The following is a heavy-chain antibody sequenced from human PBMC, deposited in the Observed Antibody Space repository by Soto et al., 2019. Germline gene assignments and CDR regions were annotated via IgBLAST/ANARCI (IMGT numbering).Heavy chain of an antibody. CDR2: IWYDGSNK. Sequence: PGGSLRLCCAASGFTFSSYGMHWVRQAPGKGLEWVAVIWYDGSNKYYADSVKGRFTISRDNSKNTLYLQMNSLRAEDTAVYYCARDQDDPRYYYYYGMDVWGQGTTVTVYS. D-gene: IGHD1-1*01. CDR3: ARDQDDPRYYYYYGMDV. V-gene: IGHV3-33*01. J-gene: IGHJ6*02. CDR1: GFTFSSYG.